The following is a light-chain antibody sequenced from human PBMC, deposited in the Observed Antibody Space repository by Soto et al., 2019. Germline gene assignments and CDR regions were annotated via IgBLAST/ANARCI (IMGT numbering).Light chain of an antibody. CDR2: KDS. V-gene: IGLV3-25*03. Sequence: SYELTQPPSVSVSPGQTARITCSGDALPKQYAYWYQQKPGQAPVLVIYKDSERPSGIPERFSGSSSGTTVTLTISGVQAEDEADYYCQSVDSSGTYRVFGGGTKVTVL. CDR1: ALPKQY. J-gene: IGLJ2*01. CDR3: QSVDSSGTYRV.